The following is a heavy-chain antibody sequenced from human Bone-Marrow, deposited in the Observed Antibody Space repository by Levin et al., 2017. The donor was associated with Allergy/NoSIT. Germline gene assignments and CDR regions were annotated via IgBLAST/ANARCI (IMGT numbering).Heavy chain of an antibody. J-gene: IGHJ5*02. CDR3: AAEIGSGWYSHNWFDP. Sequence: AASVKVSCKASGFTFTDSAVQWVRQARGERLEWIGRIVVGSGNTDYSQKFQERVTITRDKSTTTAYMELSSLRSEDTALYYCAAEIGSGWYSHNWFDPWGQGTLVTVSS. CDR2: IVVGSGNT. V-gene: IGHV1-58*01. D-gene: IGHD6-19*01. CDR1: GFTFTDSA.